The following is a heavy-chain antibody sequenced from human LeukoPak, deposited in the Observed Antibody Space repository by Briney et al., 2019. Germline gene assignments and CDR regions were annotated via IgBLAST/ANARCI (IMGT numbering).Heavy chain of an antibody. J-gene: IGHJ4*02. CDR1: GFTFSSYA. CDR3: ARDSHCSSTSCYPRD. V-gene: IGHV3-30*04. Sequence: GRSLRLSCAASGFTFSSYAMHWVRQAPGKGLEWVAVISYDGSSKYYADSVKGRFTISRDNSKNTLYLQMNSLRAEDTAVYYCARDSHCSSTSCYPRDWGQGTLVTVSS. CDR2: ISYDGSSK. D-gene: IGHD2-2*01.